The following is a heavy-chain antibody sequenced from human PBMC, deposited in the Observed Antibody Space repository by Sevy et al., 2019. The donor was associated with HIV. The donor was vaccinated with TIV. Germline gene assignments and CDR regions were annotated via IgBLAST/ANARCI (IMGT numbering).Heavy chain of an antibody. Sequence: GGSLRLSCAASGFAFYEYSMSWIRQAPGKGLEWVATLSFGCGKINYADSVKGRFTISRVNSKNSFYLQMDNLRVEDTALYYWAREGCSRPHDYWGQGTRVTVSS. CDR3: AREGCSRPHDY. J-gene: IGHJ4*02. D-gene: IGHD2-8*01. CDR1: GFAFYEYS. CDR2: LSFGCGKI. V-gene: IGHV3-23*01.